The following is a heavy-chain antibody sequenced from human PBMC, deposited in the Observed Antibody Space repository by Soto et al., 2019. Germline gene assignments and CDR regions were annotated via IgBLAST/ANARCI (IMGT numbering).Heavy chain of an antibody. Sequence: GGSLRLSCASSGITFSSYGMHWVRQAPGKGLEWVAVIWYDGSNKYYADSVKGRFTISRDNSKNTLYLQMNSLRAEDTAVYYCARDRKKRLWFGELFSYWGQGTLVTVSS. D-gene: IGHD3-10*01. CDR3: ARDRKKRLWFGELFSY. CDR2: IWYDGSNK. J-gene: IGHJ4*02. V-gene: IGHV3-33*01. CDR1: GITFSSYG.